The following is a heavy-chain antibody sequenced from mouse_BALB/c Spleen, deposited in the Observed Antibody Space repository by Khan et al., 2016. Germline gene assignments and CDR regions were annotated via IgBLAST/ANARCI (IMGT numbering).Heavy chain of an antibody. D-gene: IGHD3-3*01. CDR3: ARGDPYSEMYY. Sequence: VQLQQSGAELVKPGASVKLSCTASGFNIKDTYMHWVKQRPEQGLEWIGRIDPANGNTKYDPKFQGKATITADTSSNTAYLQLRSMTSEHTAVYYCARGDPYSEMYYWGQGTSVTVSS. V-gene: IGHV14-3*02. J-gene: IGHJ4*01. CDR1: GFNIKDTY. CDR2: IDPANGNT.